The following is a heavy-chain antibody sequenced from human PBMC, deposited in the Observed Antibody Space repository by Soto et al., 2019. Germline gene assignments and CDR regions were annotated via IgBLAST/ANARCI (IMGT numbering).Heavy chain of an antibody. CDR1: GFTFSSYG. D-gene: IGHD5-12*01. CDR3: AMYQIVATRCAFDI. V-gene: IGHV3-33*01. CDR2: IWYDGSNK. Sequence: QVQLVESGGGVVQPGRSLRLSCAESGFTFSSYGMHWVRQAPGKGLEWVAVIWYDGSNKYYADSVKCRFTISRDNSKNTLNLQMNSLRAEDTAVYYLAMYQIVATRCAFDIWGQGTMVTVYS. J-gene: IGHJ3*02.